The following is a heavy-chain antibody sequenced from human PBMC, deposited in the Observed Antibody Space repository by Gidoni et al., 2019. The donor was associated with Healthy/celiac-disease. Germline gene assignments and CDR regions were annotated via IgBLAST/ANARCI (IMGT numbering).Heavy chain of an antibody. D-gene: IGHD4-4*01. Sequence: QVQLVQSGAEVKKPGASVKVSCKLSGYTLTDLSMHWVRQAPGKGLEWMGGFDPEDGETIYAQKFQGRVTMTEDTSTDTAYMELSSLRSEDTAVYYCATATPTVTFTVYYYYYMDVWGKGTTVTVSS. CDR3: ATATPTVTFTVYYYYYMDV. V-gene: IGHV1-24*01. J-gene: IGHJ6*03. CDR1: GYTLTDLS. CDR2: FDPEDGET.